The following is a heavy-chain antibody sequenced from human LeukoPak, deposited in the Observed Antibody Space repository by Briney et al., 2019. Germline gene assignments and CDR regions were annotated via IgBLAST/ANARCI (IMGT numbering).Heavy chain of an antibody. Sequence: ASVKVSCKVSGYTFTGNYMHWVRQAPGQGLEWMGWLNPNNGGTNYAQKFQGRVTMTRDTSISTAYMELSRLRSDDTAMYYCARERLDYYDGSGYNYVGDAFDIWGQGTMVTVSS. V-gene: IGHV1-2*02. CDR1: GYTFTGNY. CDR3: ARERLDYYDGSGYNYVGDAFDI. D-gene: IGHD3-22*01. J-gene: IGHJ3*02. CDR2: LNPNNGGT.